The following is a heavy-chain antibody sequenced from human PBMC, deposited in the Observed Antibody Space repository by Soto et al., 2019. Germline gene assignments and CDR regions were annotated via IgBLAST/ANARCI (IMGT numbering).Heavy chain of an antibody. D-gene: IGHD2-15*01. V-gene: IGHV3-7*01. J-gene: IGHJ3*02. CDR1: GFTFSSYW. CDR2: IKQDGSEK. CDR3: ARDQGCSGGSCYWAFDI. Sequence: GGSLRLSCAASGFTFSSYWMSWVRQAPGKGLEWVANIKQDGSEKYYVDSVKGRFTISRDNAKNSLYLQMNSLTAEDTAVYYCARDQGCSGGSCYWAFDIWGQGTMVTVSS.